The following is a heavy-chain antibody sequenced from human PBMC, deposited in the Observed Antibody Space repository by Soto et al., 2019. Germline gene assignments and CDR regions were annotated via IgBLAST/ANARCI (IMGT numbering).Heavy chain of an antibody. CDR3: ARVRSGYYPTLDY. J-gene: IGHJ4*02. V-gene: IGHV3-33*01. Sequence: QVQLVESGGGVVQPGRSLRLSCTASGFTFSSYGMHWVRQAPGKGLEWVAVIWYDGSNRYYAESVKGRFTISRDNSKNTLYLQMNSLRAEDTAVYYCARVRSGYYPTLDYWGQGTLVTVSS. CDR2: IWYDGSNR. D-gene: IGHD3-22*01. CDR1: GFTFSSYG.